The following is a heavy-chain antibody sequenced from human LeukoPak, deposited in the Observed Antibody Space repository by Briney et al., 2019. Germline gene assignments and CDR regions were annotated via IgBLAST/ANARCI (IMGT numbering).Heavy chain of an antibody. Sequence: GGSLRLSCAASGFTFSSYWMSWVRQAPGKGLEWVANIKQDGSEKYYVDSMKGRFTISRDNAKNSLYLQMNSLRAEDTAVYYCARGVAGTTLYFDYWGQGTLVTVS. CDR2: IKQDGSEK. V-gene: IGHV3-7*01. CDR1: GFTFSSYW. J-gene: IGHJ4*02. D-gene: IGHD1-1*01. CDR3: ARGVAGTTLYFDY.